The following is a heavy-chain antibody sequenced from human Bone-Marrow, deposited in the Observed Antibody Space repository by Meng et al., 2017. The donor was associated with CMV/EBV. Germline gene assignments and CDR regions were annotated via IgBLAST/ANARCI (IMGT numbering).Heavy chain of an antibody. CDR3: ARNWGKDY. Sequence: GESLKISCVGSGFTFSDYYMDWVRQSPGKGLEWVSYISSSGSTIYYADSVKGRFTISRDNAKNSLYLQMNSLRAEDTAVYYCARNWGKDYWGQGTLVTVSS. J-gene: IGHJ4*02. CDR1: GFTFSDYY. CDR2: ISSSGSTI. V-gene: IGHV3-11*04. D-gene: IGHD7-27*01.